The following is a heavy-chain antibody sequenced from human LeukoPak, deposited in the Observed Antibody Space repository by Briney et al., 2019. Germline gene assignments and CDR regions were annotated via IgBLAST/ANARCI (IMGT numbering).Heavy chain of an antibody. CDR2: IYTSGST. D-gene: IGHD6-13*01. Sequence: SETLSLTCTVSGGSISSYYWSWIRQPAGKGLEWIGRIYTSGSTNYNPSLKSRVTMSVDTSKNQFSLKLSSVTAADTAVYYCARDRQYALRARDSSSWFDYWGQGTLVTVSS. CDR3: ARDRQYALRARDSSSWFDY. J-gene: IGHJ4*02. CDR1: GGSISSYY. V-gene: IGHV4-4*07.